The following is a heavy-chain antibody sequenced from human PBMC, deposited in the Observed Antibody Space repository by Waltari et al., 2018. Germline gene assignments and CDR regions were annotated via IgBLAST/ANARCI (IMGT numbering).Heavy chain of an antibody. V-gene: IGHV3-48*01. CDR1: GFTFSSYG. D-gene: IGHD6-19*01. CDR2: ISSSSSTI. CDR3: ARDDRSSFDY. J-gene: IGHJ4*02. Sequence: EVQLVESGGGLVQPGGSLRLYCAASGFTFSSYGMNWVRQAPGKGLEWVSYISSSSSTIYYADSVKGRFTISRDNAKNSLYLQMNSLRAEDTAVYYCARDDRSSFDYWGQGTLVTVSS.